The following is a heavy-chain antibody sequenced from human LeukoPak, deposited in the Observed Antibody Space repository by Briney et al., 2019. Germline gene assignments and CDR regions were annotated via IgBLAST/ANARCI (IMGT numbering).Heavy chain of an antibody. J-gene: IGHJ5*02. CDR3: ARSHRPYDYVWGSYRHNNWFDP. CDR2: INAGNGNT. CDR1: GYTFTSYA. V-gene: IGHV1-3*01. Sequence: GASVKVSCKASGYTFTSYAMHWVRQAPGQRLEWMGWINAGNGNTKYSQKFQGRVTITRDTSASTAYMELSSLRSEDTAVYYCARSHRPYDYVWGSYRHNNWFDPWGQGTLVTVSS. D-gene: IGHD3-16*02.